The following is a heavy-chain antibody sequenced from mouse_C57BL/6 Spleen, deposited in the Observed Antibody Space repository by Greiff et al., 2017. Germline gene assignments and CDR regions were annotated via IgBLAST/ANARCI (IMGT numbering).Heavy chain of an antibody. Sequence: EVMLVESGGGLVKPGGSLKLSCAASGFTFSSYAMSWVRQTPEKRLEWVATISDGGSYTYYPDNVKGRFTISRDNAKNNLYLQLSHLKSEDTAMYYCAREAYAMDDWGQGTTVTVSS. J-gene: IGHJ4*01. V-gene: IGHV5-4*01. CDR3: AREAYAMDD. CDR1: GFTFSSYA. CDR2: ISDGGSYT.